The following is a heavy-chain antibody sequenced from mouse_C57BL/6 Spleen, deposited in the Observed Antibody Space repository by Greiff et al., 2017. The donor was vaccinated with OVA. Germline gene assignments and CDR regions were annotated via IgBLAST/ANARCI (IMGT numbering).Heavy chain of an antibody. CDR1: GFTFTDYY. Sequence: EVKVVESGGGLVQPGGSLSLSCAASGFTFTDYYMSWVRQPPGKALEWLGFIRNKANGYTTEYSASVKGRFTISRDNSQSILYLQMNALRAEDSATYDCARIITTVDYFDYWGQGTTLTVSS. D-gene: IGHD1-1*01. CDR3: ARIITTVDYFDY. CDR2: IRNKANGYTT. V-gene: IGHV7-3*01. J-gene: IGHJ2*01.